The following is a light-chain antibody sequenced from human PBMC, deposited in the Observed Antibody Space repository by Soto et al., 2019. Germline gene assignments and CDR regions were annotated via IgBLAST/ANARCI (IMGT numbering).Light chain of an antibody. CDR3: QQYGSSPPLT. CDR1: QSISSGF. V-gene: IGKV3-20*01. CDR2: GAS. J-gene: IGKJ4*01. Sequence: EFVLTQSPGKLSLSPGERATLSCRASQSISSGFLAWYQQEPGQAPRLLIYGASHRGTGIPDRFSGSGSGTDFTLTISRLEPEDFAVYYCQQYGSSPPLTFGGGTKVEIK.